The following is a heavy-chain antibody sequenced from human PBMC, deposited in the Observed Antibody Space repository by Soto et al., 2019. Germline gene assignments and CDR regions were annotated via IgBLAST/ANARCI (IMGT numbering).Heavy chain of an antibody. J-gene: IGHJ6*02. D-gene: IGHD2-2*01. V-gene: IGHV3-23*01. CDR3: AKGGFDCSSTSCSYGMDV. Sequence: PGGSLRLSCAASGFTFSSYAMSWVRQAPGKGLEWVSAISGSGGSTYYADSVKGRFTISRDNSKNPLYLQMNSLTAEDTAVYYCAKGGFDCSSTSCSYGMDVWGQGTTVTVSS. CDR2: ISGSGGST. CDR1: GFTFSSYA.